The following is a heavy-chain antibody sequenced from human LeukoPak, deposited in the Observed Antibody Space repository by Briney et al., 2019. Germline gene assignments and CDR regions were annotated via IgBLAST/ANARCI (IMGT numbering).Heavy chain of an antibody. J-gene: IGHJ3*02. V-gene: IGHV1-46*01. Sequence: ASVKVSCKASGYTFTSYYMHWVRQAPGQGLEWMGIINPSGGSTSYAQKFQGRVTMTRDTSTSTVYMELSSLRSEDTAVYYCARGDPNQTPYQKYYDFCSGYPQEAFDIWGQGTMVTVSS. CDR2: INPSGGST. CDR1: GYTFTSYY. D-gene: IGHD3-3*01. CDR3: ARGDPNQTPYQKYYDFCSGYPQEAFDI.